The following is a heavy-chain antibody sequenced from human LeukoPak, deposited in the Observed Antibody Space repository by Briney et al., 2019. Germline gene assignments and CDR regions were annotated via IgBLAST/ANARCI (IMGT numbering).Heavy chain of an antibody. CDR1: GFTFSSYG. CDR3: ARPAGDYARGGFDI. J-gene: IGHJ3*02. D-gene: IGHD4-17*01. V-gene: IGHV3-33*01. Sequence: GGSLRLSCAASGFTFSSYGMHWVRQAPGKGLDWVAVIWYDGNSKYYADSVKGRFIISRDNSKNTLYLQMNSPRADDTAMYHCARPAGDYARGGFDIWGQGTLVTVSS. CDR2: IWYDGNSK.